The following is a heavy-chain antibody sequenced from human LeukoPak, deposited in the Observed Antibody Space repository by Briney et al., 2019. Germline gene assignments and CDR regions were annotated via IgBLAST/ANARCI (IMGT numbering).Heavy chain of an antibody. Sequence: GGSLRLSCAASGFTFDEYGMNWVRQAPGKGLEWVSGFNWHGERTDYADSVKGRLTISRDNAKNSVYLQMNSLRAEDTALYYCAREVSVGYSYYMDVWGKGTTVTISS. V-gene: IGHV3-20*04. CDR2: FNWHGERT. CDR1: GFTFDEYG. J-gene: IGHJ6*03. CDR3: AREVSVGYSYYMDV. D-gene: IGHD2-2*01.